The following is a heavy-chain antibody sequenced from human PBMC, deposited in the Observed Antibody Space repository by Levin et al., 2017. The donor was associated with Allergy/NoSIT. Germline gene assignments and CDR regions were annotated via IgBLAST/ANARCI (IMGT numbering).Heavy chain of an antibody. V-gene: IGHV2-5*02. CDR3: AHSPLEITIFGVVRGASWFDP. CDR1: GFSLSTSGVG. J-gene: IGHJ5*02. D-gene: IGHD3-3*01. CDR2: IYWDDDK. Sequence: GSGPTLVKPTQTLTLTCTFSGFSLSTSGVGVGWIRQPPGKALEWLALIYWDDDKRYSPSLKSRLTITKDTSKNQVVLTMTNMDPVDTATYYCAHSPLEITIFGVVRGASWFDPWGQGTLVTVSS.